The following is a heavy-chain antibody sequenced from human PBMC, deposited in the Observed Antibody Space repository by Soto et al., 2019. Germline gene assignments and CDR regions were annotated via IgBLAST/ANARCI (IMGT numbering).Heavy chain of an antibody. Sequence: PSETLSLTCTVSGGSLSTYYWSWIRQPPGKGLEWMGHLYYGGITYYNPSLKSRLTISEDTSKNQFSLKLSSVTTADTAVYYCAGGSSWDWFDPWGQGTLVTVSS. J-gene: IGHJ5*02. V-gene: IGHV4-59*01. CDR2: LYYGGIT. D-gene: IGHD6-13*01. CDR1: GGSLSTYY. CDR3: AGGSSWDWFDP.